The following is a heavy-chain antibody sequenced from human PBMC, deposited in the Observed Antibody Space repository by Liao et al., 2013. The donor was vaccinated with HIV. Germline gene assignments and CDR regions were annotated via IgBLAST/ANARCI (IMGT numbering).Heavy chain of an antibody. J-gene: IGHJ4*02. CDR2: IHTSGTSGSI. Sequence: QVQLQESGPGPVRPSQTLSLICTVSGASINSGGYYWNWIRQPAGKGLEWIGRIHTSGTSGSIRYNPSLKSRVTISEDTSKNQFSLNLTSVTAADTAIYFCARSLYSYGFEYWGQGIQVIVSS. D-gene: IGHD5-18*01. V-gene: IGHV4-61*02. CDR3: ARSLYSYGFEY. CDR1: GASINSGGYY.